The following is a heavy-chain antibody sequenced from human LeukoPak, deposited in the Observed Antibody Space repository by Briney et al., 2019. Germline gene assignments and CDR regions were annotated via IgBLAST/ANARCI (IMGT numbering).Heavy chain of an antibody. V-gene: IGHV4-34*01. CDR1: GGSFSGHY. CDR3: ARGGTGLRYFDWFLDAFDI. CDR2: INHSGST. Sequence: SETLSLTCAVYGGSFSGHYWSWIRQPPGKGLEWIGEINHSGSTNYNPSLKSRVTISVDTSKNQFSLKLSSVTAADTAVYYCARGGTGLRYFDWFLDAFDIWGQGTMVTVSS. D-gene: IGHD3-9*01. J-gene: IGHJ3*02.